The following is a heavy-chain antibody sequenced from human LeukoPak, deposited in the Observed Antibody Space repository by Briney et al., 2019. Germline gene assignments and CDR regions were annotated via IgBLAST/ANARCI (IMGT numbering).Heavy chain of an antibody. Sequence: GGSLRLSCAASGFTFSSYEMNWVRQAPGKGLEWVSYISSSGSTIYYADSVKGRFTIPRDNAKNSLYLQMNSLRAEDTAVYYCARDGYYYDSSGYYSYYFDYWGQGTLVTVSS. CDR1: GFTFSSYE. D-gene: IGHD3-22*01. CDR3: ARDGYYYDSSGYYSYYFDY. J-gene: IGHJ4*02. CDR2: ISSSGSTI. V-gene: IGHV3-48*03.